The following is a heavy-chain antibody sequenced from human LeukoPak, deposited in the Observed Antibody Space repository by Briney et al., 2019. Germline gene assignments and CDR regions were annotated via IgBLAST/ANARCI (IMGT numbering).Heavy chain of an antibody. CDR2: IIPIFGTA. CDR1: GGTFSSYA. Sequence: SVKVSCKASGGTFSSYAISWVRQAPGQGLEWMGGIIPIFGTANYAQKFQGRVTITTDVSTSTAYMELSSLRSEDTAVYYCARALRFLEWLYAFDIWGQGTMVTVSS. J-gene: IGHJ3*02. V-gene: IGHV1-69*05. CDR3: ARALRFLEWLYAFDI. D-gene: IGHD3-3*01.